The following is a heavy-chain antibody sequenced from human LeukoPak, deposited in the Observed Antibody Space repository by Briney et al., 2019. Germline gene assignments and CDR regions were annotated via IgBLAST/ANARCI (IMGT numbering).Heavy chain of an antibody. CDR3: AKEGQYCSSTSCYNPTNAFDI. V-gene: IGHV3-30*02. Sequence: GGSLRLSCAASGFTFSSYGMHWVRQAPGKGLEWVAFIRYDGSNKYYADSVKGRFTISRDNSKNTLYLQMNSLRAEDTAVYYCAKEGQYCSSTSCYNPTNAFDIWGQGTMVTVSS. D-gene: IGHD2-2*02. J-gene: IGHJ3*02. CDR1: GFTFSSYG. CDR2: IRYDGSNK.